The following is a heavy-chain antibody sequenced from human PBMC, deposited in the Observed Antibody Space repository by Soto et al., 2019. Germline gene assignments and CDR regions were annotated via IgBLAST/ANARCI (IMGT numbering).Heavy chain of an antibody. J-gene: IGHJ6*02. CDR1: QRTFTSYG. CDR3: ARTPNHFIVALGESTHYYGLGV. V-gene: IGHV1-69*13. Sequence: GASVKVSCKASQRTFTSYGLSWVRQAPGQGLEWLGTIIPMFGTANYAQRFQGRVTITADEFTSTAYMELSSLTSEDTAVYFCARTPNHFIVALGESTHYYGLGVWGQGTTVTVSS. CDR2: IIPMFGTA. D-gene: IGHD2-21*01.